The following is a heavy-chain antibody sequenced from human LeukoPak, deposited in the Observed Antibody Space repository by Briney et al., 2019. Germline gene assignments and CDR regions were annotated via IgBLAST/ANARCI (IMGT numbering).Heavy chain of an antibody. J-gene: IGHJ4*02. CDR1: GYSFTSYW. CDR2: IDPSDSYT. Sequence: GESLKISCKGSGYSFTSYWISWVRQMPGKGLEWMGRIDPSDSYTNYSPSFQGHVTISADKSISTAYLQWSSLKASDTAMYYCARLTKSGYCSSTSCYDWGQGTLITVSS. D-gene: IGHD2-2*01. V-gene: IGHV5-10-1*01. CDR3: ARLTKSGYCSSTSCYD.